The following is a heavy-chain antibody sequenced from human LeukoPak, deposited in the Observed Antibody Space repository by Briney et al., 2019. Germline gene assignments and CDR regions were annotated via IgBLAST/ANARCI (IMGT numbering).Heavy chain of an antibody. CDR3: ARGRYYYGSGSYFPHYYYYYGMDV. J-gene: IGHJ6*02. Sequence: SETLSLTCAVYGGPFSGYYWSWIRQPPGKGLEWIGEINRSGSTNYNPSLKSRVTISVDTSKNQFSLKLSSVTAADTAVYYCARGRYYYGSGSYFPHYYYYYGMDVWGQGTTVTVSS. CDR1: GGPFSGYY. V-gene: IGHV4-34*01. CDR2: INRSGST. D-gene: IGHD3-10*01.